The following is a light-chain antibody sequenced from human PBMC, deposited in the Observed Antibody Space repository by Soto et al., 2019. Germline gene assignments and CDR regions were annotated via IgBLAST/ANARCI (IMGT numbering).Light chain of an antibody. J-gene: IGLJ3*02. V-gene: IGLV2-14*03. CDR1: TNDIAVYSY. Sequence: QSALTQPASVSGSPGQSITISCTGTTNDIAVYSYVAWYQQHPGKAPNLMIYDVTTRPSGVSDRFSGSKSGDTASLTISGLQAEDEAIYYCSSYRSGSTPVVFVGGTQVTVL. CDR2: DVT. CDR3: SSYRSGSTPVV.